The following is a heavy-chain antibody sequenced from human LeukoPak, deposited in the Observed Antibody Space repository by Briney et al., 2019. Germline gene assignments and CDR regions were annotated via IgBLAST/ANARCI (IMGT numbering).Heavy chain of an antibody. V-gene: IGHV1-18*01. CDR1: GYTFTSYG. CDR3: ARDSPYIVVVPAAISPYYYYYGMDV. D-gene: IGHD2-2*01. CDR2: ISAYNGNT. Sequence: ASVKVSCKASGYTFTSYGISRVRQAPGQGLEWMGWISAYNGNTNYAQKLQGRVTMTTDTSTSTAYMELRSLRSDETAVYYCARDSPYIVVVPAAISPYYYYYGMDVWGQGTTVTVSS. J-gene: IGHJ6*02.